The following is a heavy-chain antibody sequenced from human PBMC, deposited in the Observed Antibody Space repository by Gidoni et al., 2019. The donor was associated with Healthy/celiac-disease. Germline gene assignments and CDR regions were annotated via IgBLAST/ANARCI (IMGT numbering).Heavy chain of an antibody. Sequence: EVQLLESGGGLVQPGGSLRLSCAASGFTFRSYAMSWVRQAPGKGLEWVSAISGRGGSTYYADSVKGRFTISRDNSKNTLYLQMNSLRAEDTAVYYCAKDLAYCGGDCYSFDYWGQGTLVTVSS. D-gene: IGHD2-21*02. V-gene: IGHV3-23*01. CDR1: GFTFRSYA. CDR3: AKDLAYCGGDCYSFDY. J-gene: IGHJ4*02. CDR2: ISGRGGST.